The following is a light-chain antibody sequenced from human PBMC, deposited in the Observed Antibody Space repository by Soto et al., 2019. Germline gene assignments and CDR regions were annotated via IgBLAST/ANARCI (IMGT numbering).Light chain of an antibody. J-gene: IGLJ7*01. CDR2: GDT. CDR3: QSYASSLSASV. V-gene: IGLV1-40*01. Sequence: QSVLTQPPSVSGVSGQRVTISCTGSSSNIGAGSDVHWYQQLPGTAPKLLIAGDTTRPSGVPDRFSGSKSGASASLAITGLRAEDEADYYCQSYASSLSASVFGGGTQLTVL. CDR1: SSNIGAGSD.